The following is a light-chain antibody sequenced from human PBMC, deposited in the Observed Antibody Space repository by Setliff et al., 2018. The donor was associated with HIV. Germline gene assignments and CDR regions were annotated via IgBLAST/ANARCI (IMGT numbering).Light chain of an antibody. CDR1: SSDVGGYDY. Sequence: QSALTQPASVSGSPGQSITISCTGTSSDVGGYDYVSWYQQRPGKAPKVMIYAVSGRPSGVSNRFSGPKSGNTASLTISGLQAEDEADYYCSSYTSSNTYVFGTGTKGTVL. J-gene: IGLJ1*01. V-gene: IGLV2-14*03. CDR3: SSYTSSNTYV. CDR2: AVS.